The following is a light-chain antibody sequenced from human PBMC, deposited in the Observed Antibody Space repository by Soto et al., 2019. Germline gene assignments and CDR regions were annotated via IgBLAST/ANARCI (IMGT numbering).Light chain of an antibody. CDR3: QSADSSRSYV. CDR2: GIS. J-gene: IGLJ1*01. Sequence: QSVLTQPPSVSGAPGQRVTISCTGSRSNIGGGYDVHWYQQLPGTAPKVLIYGISNRPSGVPDRFSGSKSGTSASLAITGLQDEDEADYYCQSADSSRSYVFGGGTKVTVL. V-gene: IGLV1-40*01. CDR1: RSNIGGGYD.